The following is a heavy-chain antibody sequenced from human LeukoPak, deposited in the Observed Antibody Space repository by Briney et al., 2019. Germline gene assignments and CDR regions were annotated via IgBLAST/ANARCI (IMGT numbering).Heavy chain of an antibody. CDR3: ASIAAAGPKFDY. Sequence: SETLSLTCTVSGGSISSYYWSWIRQPPGKGLEWIGYIYYSVSTNYNPSLKSRVTISVDTSKNQFSLKLSSVTAADTAVYYCASIAAAGPKFDYWGQGTLVTVSS. CDR2: IYYSVST. V-gene: IGHV4-59*08. D-gene: IGHD6-13*01. J-gene: IGHJ4*02. CDR1: GGSISSYY.